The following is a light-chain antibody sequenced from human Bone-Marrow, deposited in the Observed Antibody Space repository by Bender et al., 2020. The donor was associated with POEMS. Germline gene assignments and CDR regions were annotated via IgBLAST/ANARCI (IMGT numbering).Light chain of an antibody. Sequence: SYVLSQPPSVSVAPGQTATVTCGGNNIGSQSVHWYQQKAGQAPVLVVYDDGDRPSGIPERFSGSNSGITATLTISRVAAGDEADYYCQSADSSGSFEVFGGGTKLTVL. J-gene: IGLJ3*02. CDR2: DDG. CDR1: NIGSQS. V-gene: IGLV3-21*02. CDR3: QSADSSGSFEV.